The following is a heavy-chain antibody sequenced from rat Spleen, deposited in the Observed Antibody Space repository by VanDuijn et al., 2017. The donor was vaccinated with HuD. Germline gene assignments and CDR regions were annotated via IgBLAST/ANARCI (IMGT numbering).Heavy chain of an antibody. J-gene: IGHJ1*01. CDR2: ISYGGRST. D-gene: IGHD2-2*01. V-gene: IGHV5-29*01. Sequence: EVQLVESGGGLVQPGRSLKLSCAASGFTFNNYWMTWIRQAPKNGLEWVATISYGGRSTYYRDSVKGRFTISRDNTKNTLYLQMDNLRSEDTGTYYCARAGYLRDWYFDFWGPGTMVTVSS. CDR1: GFTFNNYW. CDR3: ARAGYLRDWYFDF.